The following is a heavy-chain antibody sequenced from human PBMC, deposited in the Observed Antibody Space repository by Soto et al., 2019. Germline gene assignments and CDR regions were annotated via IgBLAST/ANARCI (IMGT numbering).Heavy chain of an antibody. V-gene: IGHV3-11*06. CDR1: GFTFSDYY. CDR2: ISSSSSYT. Sequence: SLRLSCAGSGFTFSDYYMSWIRQAPGKGLEWVSYISSSSSYTNYADSVKGRFTISRDNAKNSLYLQMNSLRAEDTAVYYCARGEYYYDSSGYYEYFQHWGQG. D-gene: IGHD3-22*01. CDR3: ARGEYYYDSSGYYEYFQH. J-gene: IGHJ1*01.